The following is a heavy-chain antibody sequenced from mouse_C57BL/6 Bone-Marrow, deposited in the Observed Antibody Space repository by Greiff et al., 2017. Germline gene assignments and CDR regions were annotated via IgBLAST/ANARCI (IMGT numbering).Heavy chain of an antibody. V-gene: IGHV1-52*01. CDR2: IDPSDSET. D-gene: IGHD2-4*01. Sequence: VQLQQPGAELVRPGSSVKLSCKASGYTFTSYWMHWVKQRPIQGLEWIGNIDPSDSETHYNQKFKDKATLTVDKSSSTAYMQLSSLTSEDSAVYCCARWGGLRRSYYYAMDYWGQGTSVTGSS. CDR1: GYTFTSYW. CDR3: ARWGGLRRSYYYAMDY. J-gene: IGHJ4*01.